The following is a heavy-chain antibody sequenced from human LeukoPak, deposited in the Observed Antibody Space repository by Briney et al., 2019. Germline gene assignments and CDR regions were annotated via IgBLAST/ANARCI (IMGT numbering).Heavy chain of an antibody. V-gene: IGHV1-2*02. Sequence: GASVKVSCKASGYTFTGYYMHWVRQAPGQGLEWMGWINPNSGGTNYAQKFQGRVTMTRNTSISTAYMELSSLRSEDTAVYYCARGDYYYDSSGYYPPMDWGQGTLVTVSS. J-gene: IGHJ4*02. CDR1: GYTFTGYY. CDR2: INPNSGGT. CDR3: ARGDYYYDSSGYYPPMD. D-gene: IGHD3-22*01.